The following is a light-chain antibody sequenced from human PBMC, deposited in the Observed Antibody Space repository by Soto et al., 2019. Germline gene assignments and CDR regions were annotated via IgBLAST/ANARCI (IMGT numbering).Light chain of an antibody. V-gene: IGKV1-5*03. CDR2: KAS. CDR1: QSISTW. CDR3: QQYDSYST. J-gene: IGKJ1*01. Sequence: DIQMTQSPSSLSASVGDRVTITCRASQSISTWLAWYQQQPGKAPKLLIYKASTLKSGVPSRFSGSGSGTEFTLTISSLQPDDFATYYCQQYDSYSTFGQGTKVDIK.